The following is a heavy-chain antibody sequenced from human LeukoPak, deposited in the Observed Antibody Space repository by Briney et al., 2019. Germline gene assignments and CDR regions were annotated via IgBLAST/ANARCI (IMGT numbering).Heavy chain of an antibody. CDR2: MNPNSGGT. J-gene: IGHJ4*02. D-gene: IGHD3-9*01. CDR1: GYTFVGYY. CDR3: ARDTYDILTDFGDY. V-gene: IGHV1-2*02. Sequence: ASVNVSCKASGYTFVGYYMHWVRQAPGQGLEWMGWMNPNSGGTNYAQKFQGRVTMTRDTSISTAYMELSRLGSDDTAMYYCARDTYDILTDFGDYWGQGTLVTVSS.